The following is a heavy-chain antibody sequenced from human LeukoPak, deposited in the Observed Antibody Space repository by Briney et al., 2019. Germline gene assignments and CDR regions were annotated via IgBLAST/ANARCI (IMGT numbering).Heavy chain of an antibody. CDR1: GFTFSSYG. V-gene: IGHV3-30*03. Sequence: PGRSLRLSCAASGFTFSSYGMHWVRQAPGKGLEWVAVISYDGSNKYYADSVKGRFTISRDNSKNTLYLQMNSLRAEDTAVYYCATTDIVATMGFYYYYGMDVWGQGTTVTVSS. J-gene: IGHJ6*02. D-gene: IGHD5-12*01. CDR2: ISYDGSNK. CDR3: ATTDIVATMGFYYYYGMDV.